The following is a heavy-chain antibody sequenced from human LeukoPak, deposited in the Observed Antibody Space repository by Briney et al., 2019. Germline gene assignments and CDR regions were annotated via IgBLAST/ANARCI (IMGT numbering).Heavy chain of an antibody. Sequence: PGGSLRLSCAASGFTFSSYWMSWVRQAPGKGLEWVANIKQDGSEKYYVDSVKGRFTISRDNAKNSLYLQMNSLRAEDTAVCYCARSLGVDTNRAFDIWGQGTMVTVSS. CDR1: GFTFSSYW. D-gene: IGHD5-18*01. CDR2: IKQDGSEK. CDR3: ARSLGVDTNRAFDI. J-gene: IGHJ3*02. V-gene: IGHV3-7*03.